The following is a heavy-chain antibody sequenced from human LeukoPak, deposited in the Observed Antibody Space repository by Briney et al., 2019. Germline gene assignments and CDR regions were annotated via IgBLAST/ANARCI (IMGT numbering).Heavy chain of an antibody. CDR2: INHSGST. CDR3: ARHLPYCSSTSCYERNYYYYGMDV. J-gene: IGHJ6*02. V-gene: IGHV4-34*01. CDR1: GGSFSGYY. Sequence: SETLSLTRAVYGGSFSGYYWSWIRQSPGKGLEWIGEINHSGSTNYNPSLKSRVTISVDTSKNQFSLKLSSVTAADTAVYYCARHLPYCSSTSCYERNYYYYGMDVWGQGTTVTVSS. D-gene: IGHD2-2*01.